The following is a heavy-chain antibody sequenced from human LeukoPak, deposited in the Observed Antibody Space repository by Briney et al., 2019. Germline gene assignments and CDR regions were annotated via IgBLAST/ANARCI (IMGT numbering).Heavy chain of an antibody. D-gene: IGHD1-7*01. J-gene: IGHJ5*01. CDR3: ARSRGITGTSQGFDS. Sequence: ASVKVSCKASGYTFTGYYMHWVRQAPGQGLEWMGWINPNSGGTNYAQKFQGRVTMTRDTSISTAYMELSRLRSDDTAVYYCARSRGITGTSQGFDSWGQGTLVTVSS. V-gene: IGHV1-2*02. CDR2: INPNSGGT. CDR1: GYTFTGYY.